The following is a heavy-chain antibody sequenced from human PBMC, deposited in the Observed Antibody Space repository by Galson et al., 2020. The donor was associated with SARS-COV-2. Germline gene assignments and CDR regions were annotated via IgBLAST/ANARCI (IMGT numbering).Heavy chain of an antibody. D-gene: IGHD3-3*01. Sequence: ASVKVSCKASGYTFTGYYMHWVRQAPGQGLEWMGWINPNSGGTNYAQKFRGWVTMTRDTSISTAYMELSRLRSDDMAVYYCARTNETTIFGVVSGDYYYGMDVWGQGTTVTVSS. CDR1: GYTFTGYY. V-gene: IGHV1-2*04. CDR2: INPNSGGT. J-gene: IGHJ6*02. CDR3: ARTNETTIFGVVSGDYYYGMDV.